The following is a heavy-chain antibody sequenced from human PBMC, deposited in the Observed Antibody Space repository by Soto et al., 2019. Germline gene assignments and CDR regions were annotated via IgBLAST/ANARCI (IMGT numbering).Heavy chain of an antibody. V-gene: IGHV2-5*02. J-gene: IGHJ6*02. Sequence: QITLKESGPTLVRPTQTLTLTWSFSGFSLNTNGMGVGWIRQPPGNALERLAFLYCDEDKRYSPSLKTRPTANSDASRNEVVLPLTNLDSLDRVTYYCAGCNYESGWEVWGQGTTVTVSS. D-gene: IGHD4-4*01. CDR1: GFSLNTNGMG. CDR2: LYCDEDK. CDR3: AGCNYESGWEV.